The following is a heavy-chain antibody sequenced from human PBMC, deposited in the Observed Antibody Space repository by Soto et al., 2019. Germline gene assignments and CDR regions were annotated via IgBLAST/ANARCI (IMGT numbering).Heavy chain of an antibody. CDR1: GGSISGNY. Sequence: SETLSLTCTVSGGSISGNYWTWIRQPPGKGLEWIGFVYNSGSTNYNPSLKSRVTISEGTSKSQSSLKVNSMTAADTAVYYCARYRREAVAGYTLDNWGQGILVTVSS. J-gene: IGHJ4*02. CDR2: VYNSGST. CDR3: ARYRREAVAGYTLDN. D-gene: IGHD6-13*01. V-gene: IGHV4-59*01.